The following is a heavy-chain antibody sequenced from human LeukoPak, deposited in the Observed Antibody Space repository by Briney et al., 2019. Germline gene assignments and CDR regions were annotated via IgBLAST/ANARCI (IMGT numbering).Heavy chain of an antibody. CDR1: GYSFTTNW. V-gene: IGHV5-51*01. J-gene: IGHJ4*02. CDR3: TKSSYRGAIAAAGVDY. Sequence: GESLKISCKASGYSFTTNWIGWVRQMPGQGLEWMGIIFSPSFQGQVTISADKSISTAYLQWRSLKASDTAIYYCTKSSYRGAIAAAGVDYWGQGTLVTVPS. D-gene: IGHD6-13*01. CDR2: IF.